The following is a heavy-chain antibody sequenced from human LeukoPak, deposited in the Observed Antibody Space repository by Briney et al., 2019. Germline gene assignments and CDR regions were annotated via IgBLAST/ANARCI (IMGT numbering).Heavy chain of an antibody. CDR1: GFTFSSYA. D-gene: IGHD5-24*01. Sequence: GGSLRLSCAASGFTFSSYAMSWVRQAPEKGLEWVSAISGSGGSTYYADSVKGRFTISRDNAKNSLYLQMNSLRAEDTAVYYCARDSYDGYNLWGFPPQVGGLDYWGQGTLVTVSS. CDR3: ARDSYDGYNLWGFPPQVGGLDY. V-gene: IGHV3-23*01. CDR2: ISGSGGST. J-gene: IGHJ4*02.